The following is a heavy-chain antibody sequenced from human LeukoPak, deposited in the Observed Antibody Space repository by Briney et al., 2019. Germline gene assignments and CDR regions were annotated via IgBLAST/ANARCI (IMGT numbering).Heavy chain of an antibody. CDR3: ARDMYGDYAWFDP. Sequence: WASVKVSRKASGYTFTSYAMHWVRQAPGQRLEWMGWINAGNGNTKYSQEFQGGVTITRDTSASTAHMELSSLRSEDMAVYYCARDMYGDYAWFDPWGQGTLVTVSS. V-gene: IGHV1-3*03. D-gene: IGHD4-17*01. J-gene: IGHJ5*02. CDR1: GYTFTSYA. CDR2: INAGNGNT.